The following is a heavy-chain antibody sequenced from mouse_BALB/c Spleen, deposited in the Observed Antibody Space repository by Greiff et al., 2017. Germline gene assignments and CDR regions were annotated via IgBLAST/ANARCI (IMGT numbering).Heavy chain of an antibody. CDR3: ARRGDYDGAWFAY. V-gene: IGHV1-9*01. D-gene: IGHD2-4*01. J-gene: IGHJ3*01. CDR1: GYTFSSYW. CDR2: ILPGSGST. Sequence: VQLQQSGAELMKPGASVKISCKATGYTFSSYWIEWVKQRPGHGLEWIGEILPGSGSTNYNEKFKGKATFTADTSSNTAYMQLSSLTSEDSAVYYCARRGDYDGAWFAYWGQGTLVTVSA.